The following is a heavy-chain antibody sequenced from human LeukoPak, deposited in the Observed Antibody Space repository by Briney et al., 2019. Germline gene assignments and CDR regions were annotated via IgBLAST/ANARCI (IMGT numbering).Heavy chain of an antibody. CDR3: ARESVGYCGGDCYEDY. CDR2: IYSGGST. V-gene: IGHV3-66*01. D-gene: IGHD2-21*02. Sequence: GGSLRLSCAASGFTVSSNYMSWVRQAPGKGLEWVSVIYSGGSTYYADSVKGRFTISRDNSKNTLYLQMNSLRAEDTAVYYCARESVGYCGGDCYEDYWGQGTLVTVSS. J-gene: IGHJ4*02. CDR1: GFTVSSNY.